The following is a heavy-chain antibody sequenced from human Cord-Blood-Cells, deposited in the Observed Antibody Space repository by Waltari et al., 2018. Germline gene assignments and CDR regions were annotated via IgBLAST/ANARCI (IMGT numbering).Heavy chain of an antibody. V-gene: IGHV1-2*02. Sequence: QVQLVQSGAEVKKHGASVKVSCKASGSTFTGHHIPWVRQAPGHGLEWMGWINPNSGGTNYAQKFQGRVTMTRDTSISTAYMELSRLRSDDTAVYYCARVGIYYYFDYWGQGTLVTVSS. CDR3: ARVGIYYYFDY. J-gene: IGHJ4*02. CDR1: GSTFTGHH. D-gene: IGHD5-12*01. CDR2: INPNSGGT.